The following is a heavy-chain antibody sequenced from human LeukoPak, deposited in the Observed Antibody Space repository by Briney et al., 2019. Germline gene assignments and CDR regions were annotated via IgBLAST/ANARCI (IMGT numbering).Heavy chain of an antibody. V-gene: IGHV5-51*01. J-gene: IGHJ4*02. CDR2: IYPGDSDT. Sequence: RGKSLKISSEGSGYSFTSYWIGWVRQVPGKGLEWMGIIYPGDSDTRYSPSFQGQVTISADKSISTAYLQWSSLKASDTAMYYCARHSSGWPDYWGQGTLVTVSS. CDR1: GYSFTSYW. CDR3: ARHSSGWPDY. D-gene: IGHD6-19*01.